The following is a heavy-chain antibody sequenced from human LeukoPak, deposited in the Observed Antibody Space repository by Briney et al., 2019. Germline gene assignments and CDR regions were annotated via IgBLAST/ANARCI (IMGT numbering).Heavy chain of an antibody. CDR2: INHSGST. Sequence: SETLSLTCAVYGGSFSGYYWSWIRQPPGKGLEWIGEINHSGSTNYNPSLKNRVILSVDTSKNQFSLRLSSVTAADTALYYCASRTTFIVVATPHDAFDIWGQGTMVTVSS. CDR3: ASRTTFIVVATPHDAFDI. V-gene: IGHV4-34*01. CDR1: GGSFSGYY. J-gene: IGHJ3*02. D-gene: IGHD3-22*01.